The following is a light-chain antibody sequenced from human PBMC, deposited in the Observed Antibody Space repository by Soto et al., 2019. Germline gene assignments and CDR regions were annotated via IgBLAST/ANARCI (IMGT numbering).Light chain of an antibody. V-gene: IGKV1-5*01. CDR3: QQYNSDSLGLT. CDR2: DAS. CDR1: QSISSW. J-gene: IGKJ1*01. Sequence: DIQMTQSPSTLSASVGDRVTITCRASQSISSWLAWYQQKPGKAPKLLIYDASSLERGDPSRFSDSGSGTGFTLSVSSLQPDYFATYYCQQYNSDSLGLTFDKKTNVDIK.